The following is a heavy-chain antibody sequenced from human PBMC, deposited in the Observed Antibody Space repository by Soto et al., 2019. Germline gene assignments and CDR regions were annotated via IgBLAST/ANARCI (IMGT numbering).Heavy chain of an antibody. CDR3: ARFGTVTTIEDYYYMDV. Sequence: QVQLVQSGAEVKKPGSSVKVSCKASGGTFSSYTISWVRQAPGQGLEWMGRIIPILGIANYAQKFQGRVTITADKSTSTAYMELSSLRSEDTAVYYCARFGTVTTIEDYYYMDVCGKGTTVTVSS. CDR2: IIPILGIA. V-gene: IGHV1-69*02. D-gene: IGHD4-4*01. CDR1: GGTFSSYT. J-gene: IGHJ6*03.